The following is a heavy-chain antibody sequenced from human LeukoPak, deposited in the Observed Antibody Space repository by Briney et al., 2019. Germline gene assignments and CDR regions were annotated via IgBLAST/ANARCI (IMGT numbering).Heavy chain of an antibody. Sequence: PSETLSPTCTVSGGSISSSSYYWGWIRQPPGKGLERIGSIYYSGDTYYNPSLKSRRVTISVDTSKNQFSLRLSSVTAADTAVYYCARHQWHYYYYMGVWGKGSTVTVSS. V-gene: IGHV4-39*01. CDR3: ARHQWHYYYYMGV. J-gene: IGHJ6*03. CDR1: GGSISSSSYY. D-gene: IGHD6-19*01. CDR2: IYYSGDT.